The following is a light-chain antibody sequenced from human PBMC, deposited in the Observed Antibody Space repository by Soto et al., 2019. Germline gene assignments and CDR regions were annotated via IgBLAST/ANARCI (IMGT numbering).Light chain of an antibody. CDR3: QQYNSYPYT. Sequence: DIQMTQSPSTVSASVGDGVTITCRASQGISTWLAWYQQKPGKAPNLLIYDASTLESGGPSGFSGSGSGTEFTLTISSLQPDDSATYYCQQYNSYPYTFGQGTRLEIK. CDR1: QGISTW. V-gene: IGKV1-5*01. CDR2: DAS. J-gene: IGKJ5*01.